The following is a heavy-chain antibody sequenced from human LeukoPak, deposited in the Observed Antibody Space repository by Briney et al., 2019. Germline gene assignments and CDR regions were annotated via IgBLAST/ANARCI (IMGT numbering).Heavy chain of an antibody. J-gene: IGHJ6*03. Sequence: GGSLRLSCAASGFTFSSYWMSWVRQAPGKGLEWVANIKQDGSEKYYVDSAKGRFTISRDNAKNSLYLQMNSLRAEDTAVYYCARWTRGSYGDYLNYYYYYYMDVWGKGTTVTVSS. CDR3: ARWTRGSYGDYLNYYYYYYMDV. D-gene: IGHD4-17*01. CDR2: IKQDGSEK. V-gene: IGHV3-7*01. CDR1: GFTFSSYW.